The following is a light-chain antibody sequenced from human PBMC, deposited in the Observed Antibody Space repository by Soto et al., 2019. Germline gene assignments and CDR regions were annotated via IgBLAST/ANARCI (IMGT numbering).Light chain of an antibody. CDR1: QSISSW. CDR3: HQYHSYSLI. CDR2: KAS. J-gene: IGKJ4*01. V-gene: IGKV1-5*03. Sequence: DIQMTQSPSTLSASVGDRVTITCRASQSISSWLAWYQQKPGKAPKLLIYKASSLEGGVPSRFSGSGSGTDFTLTISSLQPDDCAAAYRHQYHSYSLIFGGGTKVDIK.